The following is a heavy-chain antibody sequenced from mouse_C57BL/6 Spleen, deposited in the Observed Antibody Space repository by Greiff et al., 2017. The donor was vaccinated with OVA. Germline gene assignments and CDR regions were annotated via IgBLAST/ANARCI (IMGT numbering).Heavy chain of an antibody. Sequence: EVKVVESGGGLVQPGGSLKLSCAASGFTFSDYYMYWVRQTPEKRLEWVAYISNGGGSNGSPETVKGRFTTSRDNAKNTLYLQMSRLKSEDTAMYYCARRFYDGYYYAMDYWGQGTSVTVSS. CDR3: ARRFYDGYYYAMDY. V-gene: IGHV5-12*01. CDR1: GFTFSDYY. D-gene: IGHD2-3*01. CDR2: ISNGGGSN. J-gene: IGHJ4*01.